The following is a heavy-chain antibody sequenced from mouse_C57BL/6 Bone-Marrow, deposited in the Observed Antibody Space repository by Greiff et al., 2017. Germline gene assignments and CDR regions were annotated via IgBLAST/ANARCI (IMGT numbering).Heavy chain of an antibody. CDR3: ARGFYSNYLYYFDY. CDR1: GFTFSSYA. CDR2: ISDGGSYT. D-gene: IGHD2-5*01. V-gene: IGHV5-4*01. Sequence: EVHLVESGGGLVKPGGSLKLSCAASGFTFSSYAMSWVRQTPEKRLEWVATISDGGSYTYYPDNVKGRFTISRDNAKNNLYLQMSHLKSEDTAMYYCARGFYSNYLYYFDYWGQGTTLTVSS. J-gene: IGHJ2*01.